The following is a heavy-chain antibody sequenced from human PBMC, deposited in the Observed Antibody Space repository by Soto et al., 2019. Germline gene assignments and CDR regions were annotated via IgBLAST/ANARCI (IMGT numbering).Heavy chain of an antibody. D-gene: IGHD4-4*01. J-gene: IGHJ4*02. V-gene: IGHV3-21*01. CDR2: ISSSSSYI. CDR1: GFTFSSYS. Sequence: EVQLVESGGGLVKPGGSLRLSCAASGFTFSSYSMNWVRQAPGKGLEWVSSISSSSSYIYYADSVKGRFTISRDNAKSSLYLQMNSLRAEDTAVYYCARGPGKVTTIGCGQGTLVTVSS. CDR3: ARGPGKVTTIG.